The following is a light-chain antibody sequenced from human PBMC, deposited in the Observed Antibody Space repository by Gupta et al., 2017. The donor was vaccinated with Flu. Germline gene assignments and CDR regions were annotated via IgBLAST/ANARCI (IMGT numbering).Light chain of an antibody. CDR2: GAS. Sequence: EIVLTQFPGTLSLSPGERATLSCRASQTVTSNYLAWYQQKPGQAPRLLIYGASNRATGIPDRFSGSGSGTDFTLTISRLEPEDFAVYYCQQDDNSVLTFGGGTKVEIK. V-gene: IGKV3-20*01. CDR1: QTVTSNY. CDR3: QQDDNSVLT. J-gene: IGKJ4*01.